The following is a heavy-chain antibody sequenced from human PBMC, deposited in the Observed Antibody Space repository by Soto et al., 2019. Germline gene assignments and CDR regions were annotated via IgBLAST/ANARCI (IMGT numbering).Heavy chain of an antibody. V-gene: IGHV5-10-1*01. J-gene: IGHJ4*02. CDR1: GYSFTSYW. CDR2: IDPSDSYT. D-gene: IGHD1-1*01. CDR3: ARGGLEPFDH. Sequence: GASLKISCKGSGYSFTSYWISWVRQMPGKGLEWMGRIDPSDSYTNYSPSFQGHVTISADKSISTAYLQWNSLKASDTAMYYCARGGLEPFDHWGQGALVTVSS.